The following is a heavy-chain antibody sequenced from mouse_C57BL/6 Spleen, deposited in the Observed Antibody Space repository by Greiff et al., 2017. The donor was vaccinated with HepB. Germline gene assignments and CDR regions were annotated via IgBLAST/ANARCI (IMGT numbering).Heavy chain of an antibody. J-gene: IGHJ3*01. Sequence: EVKVVESEGGLVQPGSSMKLSCTASGFTFSDYYMAWVRQVPEKGLEWVANINYDGSSTYYLDSLKSRFIISRDNAKNILYLQMSSLKSEDTATYYCAREELGWFAYWGQGTLVTVSA. CDR3: AREELGWFAY. CDR1: GFTFSDYY. D-gene: IGHD4-1*01. CDR2: INYDGSST. V-gene: IGHV5-16*01.